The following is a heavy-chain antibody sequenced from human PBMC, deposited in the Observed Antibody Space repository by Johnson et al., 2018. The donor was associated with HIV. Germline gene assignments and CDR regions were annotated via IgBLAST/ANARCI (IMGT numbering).Heavy chain of an antibody. J-gene: IGHJ3*02. CDR1: GFTFSSYA. CDR2: ISYDGSNK. V-gene: IGHV3-30-3*01. CDR3: AREKAAGAFDI. D-gene: IGHD6-25*01. Sequence: QMLLVESGGGVVQPGRSLGLSCAASGFTFSSYAMHWVRQAPGKGLEWVAVISYDGSNKYYADSVKGRFTISRDNSKNTLYLQMNSLRTEDTAVYYCAREKAAGAFDIWGQGTMVTVSS.